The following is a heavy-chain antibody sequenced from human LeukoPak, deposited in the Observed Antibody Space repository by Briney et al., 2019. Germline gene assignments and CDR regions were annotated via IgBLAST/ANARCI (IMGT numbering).Heavy chain of an antibody. J-gene: IGHJ4*02. CDR2: IWSDGSNK. Sequence: PGRSLRLSCAASGFTFSSYAMHWVRQAPGKGLEWVAVIWSDGSNKYYADSVKGRFTISRDNSRNTLFVQMNSLRAEDTAVYYCARDYGSGSYVVDYWGQGTLVTVSS. CDR1: GFTFSSYA. V-gene: IGHV3-33*08. CDR3: ARDYGSGSYVVDY. D-gene: IGHD3-10*01.